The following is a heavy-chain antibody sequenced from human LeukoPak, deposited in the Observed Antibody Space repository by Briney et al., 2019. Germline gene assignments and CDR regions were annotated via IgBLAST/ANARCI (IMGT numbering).Heavy chain of an antibody. D-gene: IGHD1-26*01. CDR1: GFTFSSYD. V-gene: IGHV3-21*01. CDR2: ISSSSSYI. Sequence: GGSLRLSCAASGFTFSSYDMTWVRQAPGKGLEWVSSISSSSSYIYYADSVKGRFTISRDNAKNSLYLQMNSLRAEDTAVYYCARRNSVKGGGSHGGVDYWGQGTLVTVSS. J-gene: IGHJ4*02. CDR3: ARRNSVKGGGSHGGVDY.